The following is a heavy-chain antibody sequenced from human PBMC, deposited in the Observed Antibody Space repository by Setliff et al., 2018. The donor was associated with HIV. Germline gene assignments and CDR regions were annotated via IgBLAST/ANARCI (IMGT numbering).Heavy chain of an antibody. CDR2: INGGSGRT. J-gene: IGHJ4*02. V-gene: IGHV1-3*01. D-gene: IGHD6-19*01. CDR1: GYTFTNSG. Sequence: ASVKVSCKASGYTFTNSGMHWMRQAPGQRPEWLGCINGGSGRTEYSQKFQSRFTITRDTSANTDYMELSSLRSEDTAVYYCAGEGEGSGWSRLDYWGQGTLVTVSS. CDR3: AGEGEGSGWSRLDY.